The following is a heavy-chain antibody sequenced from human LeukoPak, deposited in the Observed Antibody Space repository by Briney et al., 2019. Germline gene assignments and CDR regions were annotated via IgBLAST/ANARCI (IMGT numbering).Heavy chain of an antibody. CDR2: ISTYYGNT. J-gene: IGHJ4*02. CDR3: ARVYSTNYYGSGDRPFLFDY. V-gene: IGHV1-18*01. Sequence: ASVTVSCKASGYTFTSYGFSWVRQAPGQGPEWMGWISTYYGNTNYAQKLQDRVTMTTDTSTSTAYMELTSLRSDDTAVYYCARVYSTNYYGSGDRPFLFDYWGQGTVVTVSS. D-gene: IGHD3-10*01. CDR1: GYTFTSYG.